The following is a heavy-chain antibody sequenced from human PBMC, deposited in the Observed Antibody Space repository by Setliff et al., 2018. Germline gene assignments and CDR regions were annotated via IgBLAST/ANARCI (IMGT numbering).Heavy chain of an antibody. J-gene: IGHJ4*02. Sequence: SVKVSCKASGGTFSSYAISWVRQAPGQGLEWMGGIIPIFGTANYARKFQGRVTITADESTSTAYMELSSLRSEDTAVYYCARVSRTIVAARGFNYWGQGTLVTVSS. CDR3: ARVSRTIVAARGFNY. CDR1: GGTFSSYA. D-gene: IGHD1-26*01. V-gene: IGHV1-69*13. CDR2: IIPIFGTA.